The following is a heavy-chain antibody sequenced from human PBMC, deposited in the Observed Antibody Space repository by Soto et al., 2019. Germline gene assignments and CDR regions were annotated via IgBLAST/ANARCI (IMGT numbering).Heavy chain of an antibody. CDR1: VGTLTYT. CDR3: ARCDTNLRPYHYFDP. V-gene: IGHV1-69*13. D-gene: IGHD2-2*01. CDR2: IIPIFHTP. J-gene: IGHJ5*02. Sequence: SVNVSCKASVGTLTYTISWVRQAPGQGLEWMGGIIPIFHTPKYAQKFQGRVTITADESTSTAYMELSSLRSEDTAVYYCARCDTNLRPYHYFDPWGQGTRVTVSS.